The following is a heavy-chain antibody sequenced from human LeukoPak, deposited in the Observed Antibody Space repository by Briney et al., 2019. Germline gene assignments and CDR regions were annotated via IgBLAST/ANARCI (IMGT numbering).Heavy chain of an antibody. CDR2: IYPGDSDA. CDR3: ARRRDLYSGSYYPFDY. CDR1: GYSFNSYW. V-gene: IGHV5-51*01. J-gene: IGHJ4*02. Sequence: GESLNISRKGSGYSFNSYWIGWVRQMPGKGLKWMGIIYPGDSDARYSPSFQGQATISADKSISTAYLQWSSLKASDTAMYYCARRRDLYSGSYYPFDYWGQGTLVTVSS. D-gene: IGHD1-26*01.